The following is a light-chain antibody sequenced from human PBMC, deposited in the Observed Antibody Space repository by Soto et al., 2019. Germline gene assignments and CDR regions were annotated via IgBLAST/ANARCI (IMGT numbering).Light chain of an antibody. CDR2: EVS. CDR3: CTSGVSRAV. Sequence: QSALTQPASVSGSPGQSITISCTGTSSDVGSHNLVSWYQQHPGQAPKLMIYEVSKRPLGVSARFSASKSGNTASLTISGLQAEDEADYYCCTSGVSRAVFGGGTQLTVL. CDR1: SSDVGSHNL. V-gene: IGLV2-23*02. J-gene: IGLJ7*01.